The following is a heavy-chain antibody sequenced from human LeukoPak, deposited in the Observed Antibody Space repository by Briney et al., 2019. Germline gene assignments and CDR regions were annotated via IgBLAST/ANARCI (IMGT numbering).Heavy chain of an antibody. CDR1: GFTFSSYA. D-gene: IGHD4-11*01. CDR2: ISGSGGST. J-gene: IGHJ4*02. V-gene: IGHV3-23*01. CDR3: AKDTYSNYFDY. Sequence: GGPLGLSCAASGFTFSSYAMSWVRQAPGKGLEWVSAISGSGGSTYYADSVKGRFTISRDNSKNTLYLQMNSLRAEDTAVYYCAKDTYSNYFDYWGQGTLVTVSS.